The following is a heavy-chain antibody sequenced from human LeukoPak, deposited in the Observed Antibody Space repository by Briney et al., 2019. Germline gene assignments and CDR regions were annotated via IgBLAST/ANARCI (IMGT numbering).Heavy chain of an antibody. CDR1: GFTFSSYG. V-gene: IGHV3-30*06. J-gene: IGHJ4*02. D-gene: IGHD3-9*01. Sequence: GGSLRLSCAASGFTFSSYGMHWVRQAPGKGLEWVAVISYDGSNKYYADSVKGRFTISRDNSKNTLYLQMNSLRAEDTAVYYCARDRKYVLRYFDWLSGGIDYWGQGTLVTVSS. CDR3: ARDRKYVLRYFDWLSGGIDY. CDR2: ISYDGSNK.